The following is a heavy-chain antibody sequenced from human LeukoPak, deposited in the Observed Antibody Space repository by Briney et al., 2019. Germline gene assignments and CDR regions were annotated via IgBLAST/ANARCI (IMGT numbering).Heavy chain of an antibody. CDR1: GYTFTSYG. J-gene: IGHJ4*02. CDR3: ARDEPFDCSSTSCYTGAFDY. V-gene: IGHV1-2*02. CDR2: INPNSGGT. Sequence: ASVKVSCKASGYTFTSYGISWVRQAPGQGLEWMGWINPNSGGTNYAQKFQGRVTMTRDTSISTAYMELSRLRSDDTAVYYCARDEPFDCSSTSCYTGAFDYWGQGTLVTVSS. D-gene: IGHD2-2*02.